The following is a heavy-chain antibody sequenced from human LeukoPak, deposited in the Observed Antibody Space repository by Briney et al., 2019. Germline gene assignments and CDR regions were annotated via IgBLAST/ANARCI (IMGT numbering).Heavy chain of an antibody. CDR1: GFTFSSYG. V-gene: IGHV3-30*03. Sequence: PGGSLRLSCAASGFTFSSYGMHWVRQAPGKGLVWVALISYDGSNKYYADSVKGRFTISRDNSKNTLYLQMNSLRVEDTAVYYCARGRPHGNDYWGQGTLVTVSS. D-gene: IGHD4-23*01. CDR3: ARGRPHGNDY. J-gene: IGHJ4*02. CDR2: ISYDGSNK.